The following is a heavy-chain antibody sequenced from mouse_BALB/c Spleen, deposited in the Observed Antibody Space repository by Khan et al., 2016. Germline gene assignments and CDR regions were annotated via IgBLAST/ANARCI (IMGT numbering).Heavy chain of an antibody. CDR1: GFTFSSYG. Sequence: EVELVESGGGLVQPGGSLKLSCAASGFTFSSYGMSWIRQIPDKRLELVAIINSNGGTTYYPDSVKGRFTISRDNAKNALYLQMSSLKSEDTAMYDCAEDRQFAYGGQGTQVTVSA. CDR3: AEDRQFAY. J-gene: IGHJ3*01. V-gene: IGHV5-6-3*01. CDR2: INSNGGTT.